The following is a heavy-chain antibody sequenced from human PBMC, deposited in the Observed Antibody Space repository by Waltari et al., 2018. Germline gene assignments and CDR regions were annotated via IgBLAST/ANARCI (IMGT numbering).Heavy chain of an antibody. Sequence: EVQLVESGGGLVQPGGSLRLSCAASGFTFSSYEMNWVRQAPGKGWKWVSDIISSGRTIYYAYSVKGRFTISRDNAKNSLYLQMNSLRAEDTAVYYCARDLVAAFFDYWGQGTLVTVSS. CDR1: GFTFSSYE. CDR3: ARDLVAAFFDY. CDR2: IISSGRTI. D-gene: IGHD6-13*01. J-gene: IGHJ4*02. V-gene: IGHV3-48*03.